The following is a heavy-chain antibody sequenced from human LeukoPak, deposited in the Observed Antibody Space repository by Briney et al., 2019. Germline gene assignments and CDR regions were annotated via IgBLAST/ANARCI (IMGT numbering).Heavy chain of an antibody. V-gene: IGHV1-69*04. D-gene: IGHD6-13*01. CDR3: ARDKRDSSSLDY. J-gene: IGHJ4*02. Sequence: SVKVSCKASGGTFSSYAISWVRQAPGQGLEWMGRIIPILGIANYAQKFQGRVTITADKSTSTAYMELSSLRSEDTAVYYCARDKRDSSSLDYWGQGTLVTVSS. CDR1: GGTFSSYA. CDR2: IIPILGIA.